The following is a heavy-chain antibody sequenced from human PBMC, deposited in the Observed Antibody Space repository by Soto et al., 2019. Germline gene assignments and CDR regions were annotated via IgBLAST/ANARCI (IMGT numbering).Heavy chain of an antibody. D-gene: IGHD6-13*01. CDR2: IIPIFGTA. J-gene: IGHJ6*02. CDR3: ARDEVAHTSGWYYVRTWYYVGMDV. CDR1: GGTFSSYA. Sequence: ASVKVSCKASGGTFSSYAISWVRQAPGQGLEWMGGIIPIFGTANYAQKFQGRVTITADESTSTAYMELSSLRSEDTAVYYCARDEVAHTSGWYYVRTWYYVGMDVWGRGTTVTVSS. V-gene: IGHV1-69*13.